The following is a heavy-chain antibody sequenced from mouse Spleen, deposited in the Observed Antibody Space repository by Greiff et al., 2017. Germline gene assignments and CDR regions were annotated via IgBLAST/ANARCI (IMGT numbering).Heavy chain of an antibody. CDR3: ARNGDYDVPYYFDY. CDR2: IWSGGST. CDR1: GFSLTSYG. Sequence: QVQLQQSGPGLVQPSQSLSITCTVSGFSLTSYGVHWVRQSPGKGLEWLGVIWSGGSTDYNAAFISRLSISKDNSKSQVFFKMNSLQADDTAIYYCARNGDYDVPYYFDYWGQGTTLTVSS. D-gene: IGHD2-4*01. J-gene: IGHJ2*01. V-gene: IGHV2-2*01.